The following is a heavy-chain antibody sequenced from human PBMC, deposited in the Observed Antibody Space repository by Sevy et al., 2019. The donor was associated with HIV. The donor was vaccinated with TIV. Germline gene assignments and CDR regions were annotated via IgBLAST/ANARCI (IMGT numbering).Heavy chain of an antibody. CDR2: ISGSGGSGVKT. CDR1: GFTFSNYA. V-gene: IGHV3-23*01. J-gene: IGHJ4*02. Sequence: GGSLRLSCAASGFTFSNYAMNWVRQAPGKGLEWVSGISGSGGSGVKTNYADSVKGRFTIPRDDSKNSLYLQLNGLRAEDTAIYYCARKYDSSGYFDYWGQGTLVTVSS. D-gene: IGHD3-22*01. CDR3: ARKYDSSGYFDY.